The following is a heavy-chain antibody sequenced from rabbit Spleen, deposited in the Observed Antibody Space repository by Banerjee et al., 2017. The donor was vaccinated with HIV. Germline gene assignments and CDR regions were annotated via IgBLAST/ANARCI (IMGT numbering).Heavy chain of an antibody. D-gene: IGHD1-1*01. CDR1: GVSFSSSSY. V-gene: IGHV1S40*01. J-gene: IGHJ6*01. CDR3: ARDTSSSFSSYGMDL. CDR2: IDSGSSGFT. Sequence: QSLEESGGGLVKPEGSLTLTCTASGVSFSSSSYMCWVRQAPGKGLEWIACIDSGSSGFTYFATWAKGRFTISKTSATTVTLQMTRLTAADTATYFCARDTSSSFSSYGMDLWGQGTLVTVS.